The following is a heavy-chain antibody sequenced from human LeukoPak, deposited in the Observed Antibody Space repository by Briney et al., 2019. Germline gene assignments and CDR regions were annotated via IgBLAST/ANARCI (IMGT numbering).Heavy chain of an antibody. V-gene: IGHV4-4*07. CDR3: ARTIGLMVYAGMLDWFDP. CDR1: GASISSYC. Sequence: SATLSPTRPVAGASISSYCSSWIRHPAGKGLEWIVRIYTSGSTNYNPSLKSRVTMSVDTSKNQFSLKLSSVTAADTAVYYCARTIGLMVYAGMLDWFDPWGQGTLVTVSS. J-gene: IGHJ5*02. CDR2: IYTSGST. D-gene: IGHD2-8*01.